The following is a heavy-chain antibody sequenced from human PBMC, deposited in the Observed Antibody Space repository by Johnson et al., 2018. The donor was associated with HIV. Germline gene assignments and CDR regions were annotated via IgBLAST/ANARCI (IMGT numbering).Heavy chain of an antibody. J-gene: IGHJ3*02. D-gene: IGHD6-13*01. Sequence: EVQLVESGGGLVQPGGSLRLSCAASGFTFSSYAMSWVRQAPGKGLEWVSAISGSGGSTYYADSVKGRFTISRDNSKNTLYLQMNSLRAEDAAVYYCASDDSSSVGAFDIWGQGTMVTVSS. CDR2: ISGSGGST. CDR3: ASDDSSSVGAFDI. CDR1: GFTFSSYA. V-gene: IGHV3-23*04.